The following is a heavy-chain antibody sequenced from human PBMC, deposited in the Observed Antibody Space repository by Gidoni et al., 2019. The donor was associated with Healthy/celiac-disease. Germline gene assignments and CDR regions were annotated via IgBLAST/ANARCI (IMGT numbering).Heavy chain of an antibody. Sequence: QVQLQQWGAGLLKPSETLSLTCAVYGGSFSGYYWSWIRQPPGKGLEWIGEINHSGSTNYNPSLKSRVTISVDTSKNQFSLKLSSVTAADTAVYYCARALPTMVRGVLNWFDPWGQGTLVTVSS. J-gene: IGHJ5*02. D-gene: IGHD3-10*01. V-gene: IGHV4-34*01. CDR1: GGSFSGYY. CDR3: ARALPTMVRGVLNWFDP. CDR2: INHSGST.